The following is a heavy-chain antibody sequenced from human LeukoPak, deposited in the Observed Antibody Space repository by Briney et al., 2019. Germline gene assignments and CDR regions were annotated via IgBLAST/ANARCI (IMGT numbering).Heavy chain of an antibody. J-gene: IGHJ4*02. V-gene: IGHV1-24*01. CDR3: ARFAVHRRLTVAGQFGLDY. Sequence: ASVKVSCKASGGTFSSYAISWVRQAPGQGLEWMGGFDPEDGETIYAQKFQGRVTMTEDTSTDTAYMELSSLRSEDTAVYYCARFAVHRRLTVAGQFGLDYWGQGTLVTVSS. D-gene: IGHD6-19*01. CDR2: FDPEDGET. CDR1: GGTFSSYA.